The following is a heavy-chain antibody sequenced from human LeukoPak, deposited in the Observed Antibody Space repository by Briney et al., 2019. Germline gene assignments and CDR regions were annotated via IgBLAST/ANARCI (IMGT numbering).Heavy chain of an antibody. Sequence: GGSLRLSCAASGFTFSSYAMHWVRQAPGKGLEWVAVISYDGSNKYYADSVKGRFTISRVNSKNTLYLQMNSLRAEDTAVYYCARAKGDGYTIQDYFDYWGQGTLVTVSS. J-gene: IGHJ4*02. CDR3: ARAKGDGYTIQDYFDY. D-gene: IGHD5-24*01. CDR1: GFTFSSYA. V-gene: IGHV3-30-3*01. CDR2: ISYDGSNK.